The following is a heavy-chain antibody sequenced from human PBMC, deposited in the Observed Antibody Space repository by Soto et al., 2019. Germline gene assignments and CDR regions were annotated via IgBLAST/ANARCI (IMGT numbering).Heavy chain of an antibody. CDR1: GFALSGYW. D-gene: IGHD2-21*02. CDR2: INPDGTLK. Sequence: EVQLVESGGGLVQPGGSLRLSCAASGFALSGYWMTWVRQAPGKGLEWVASINPDGTLKYYVDSVKGRFTISRDNADHSLFLKMISLRVEDTAVYYCARWESGDWYLGIWGQGTLVTVSS. CDR3: ARWESGDWYLGI. V-gene: IGHV3-7*03. J-gene: IGHJ4*02.